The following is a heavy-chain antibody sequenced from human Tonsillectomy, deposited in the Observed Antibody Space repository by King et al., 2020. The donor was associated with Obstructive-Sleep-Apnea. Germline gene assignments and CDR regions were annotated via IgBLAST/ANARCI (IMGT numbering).Heavy chain of an antibody. CDR2: IYYSGST. CDR1: GGSISSYY. D-gene: IGHD5-18*01. J-gene: IGHJ6*02. CDR3: ARGWIQLWLNPQGGMDV. Sequence: VQLQESGPGLVKPSETLSLTCTVSGGSISSYYWSWIRQPPGKGLEWIGYIYYSGSTNYNPSLKSRVTISVDTSKNQFSLKLSSVTAADTAVYYCARGWIQLWLNPQGGMDVWGQGTTVTVSS. V-gene: IGHV4-59*01.